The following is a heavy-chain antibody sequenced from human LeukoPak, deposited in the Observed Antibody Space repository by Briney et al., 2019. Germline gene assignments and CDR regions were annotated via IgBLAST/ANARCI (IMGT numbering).Heavy chain of an antibody. CDR2: IYYSGST. CDR1: GGSISSSSYY. CDR3: ARPPYASSSWVDY. V-gene: IGHV4-39*01. Sequence: SETLSLTCTVSGGSISSSSYYWGWIRQPPGKGLEWIGSIYYSGSTYYNPSLKSRVTISVDTSKNQFSLKLSSVTAADTAVYYCARPPYASSSWVDYWGQGTLVTVSS. D-gene: IGHD6-6*01. J-gene: IGHJ4*02.